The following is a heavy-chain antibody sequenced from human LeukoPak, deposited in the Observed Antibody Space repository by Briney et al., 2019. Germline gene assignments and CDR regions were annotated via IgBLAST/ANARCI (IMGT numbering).Heavy chain of an antibody. D-gene: IGHD3-22*01. V-gene: IGHV3-21*06. CDR2: INTVSSYI. CDR1: GFSFSSYS. Sequence: GGSLRLSCAASGFSFSSYSFNWVRQAPGKGLEWVSSINTVSSYIYYADSLKGRFTISRDNAKNSVYLQMDSLRAEDSAVYYCARLRRNTDSSGFFYYYDYWGQGTPVTVSS. CDR3: ARLRRNTDSSGFFYYYDY. J-gene: IGHJ4*02.